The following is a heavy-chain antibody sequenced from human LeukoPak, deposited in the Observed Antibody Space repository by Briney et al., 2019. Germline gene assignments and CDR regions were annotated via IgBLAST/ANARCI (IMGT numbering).Heavy chain of an antibody. CDR3: ARFQGGSSPYNWFDP. Sequence: ASVKVSCKASGYTFTNYYIHWVRQASGQGLEWGGVINPSDGSTSYAQTFQGGVTVTWDMSTSTVYMELSSLRSGGTAVYYGARFQGGSSPYNWFDPWGQGTLVTVSS. J-gene: IGHJ5*02. CDR2: INPSDGST. V-gene: IGHV1-46*01. D-gene: IGHD2-15*01. CDR1: GYTFTNYY.